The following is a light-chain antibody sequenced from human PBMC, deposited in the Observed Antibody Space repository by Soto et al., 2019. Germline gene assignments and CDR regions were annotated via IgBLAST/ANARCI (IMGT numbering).Light chain of an antibody. CDR3: QAWDSDTYV. CDR1: ELGDRY. Sequence: SYELTQPPSVSVSPGQTASITCSGDELGDRYASWYQQKPGQSPVLVIYRDTMRPSGIPERFSGSNSGNTATLTISGTQALDEADYYCQAWDSDTYVFGTGTKVTVL. CDR2: RDT. V-gene: IGLV3-1*01. J-gene: IGLJ1*01.